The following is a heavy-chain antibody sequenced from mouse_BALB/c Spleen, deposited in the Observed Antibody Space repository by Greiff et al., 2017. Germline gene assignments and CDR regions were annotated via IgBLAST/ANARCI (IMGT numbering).Heavy chain of an antibody. V-gene: IGHV14-3*02. J-gene: IGHJ4*01. CDR1: GFNIKDTY. Sequence: EVQLQQSGAELVKPGASVKLSCTASGFNIKDTYMHWVKQRPEQGLEWIGRIDPANGNTKYDPKFQGKATITADTSSNTAYLQLSSLTSEDTAVYYCARNYDYDGGAMDYWGQGTSVTVSS. CDR3: ARNYDYDGGAMDY. D-gene: IGHD2-4*01. CDR2: IDPANGNT.